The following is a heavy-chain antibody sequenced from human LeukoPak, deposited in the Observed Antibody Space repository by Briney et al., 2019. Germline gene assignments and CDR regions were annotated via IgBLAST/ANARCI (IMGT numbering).Heavy chain of an antibody. Sequence: SETLSLTCTVSGGSISSYYWSWIRQPAGKGLGWIGRIYTSGSTNYNASLKSRVSMSVNTSKNQFSLKLSSVTAADTAVFYCARENSGSYREFDYWGQGTLVTVSS. V-gene: IGHV4-4*07. CDR3: ARENSGSYREFDY. CDR2: IYTSGST. J-gene: IGHJ4*02. CDR1: GGSISSYY. D-gene: IGHD1-26*01.